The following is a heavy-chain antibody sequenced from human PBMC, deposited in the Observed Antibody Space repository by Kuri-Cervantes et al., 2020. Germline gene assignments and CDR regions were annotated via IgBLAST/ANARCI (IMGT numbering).Heavy chain of an antibody. Sequence: GESLKISCSASGFTFSSSAMNWVRQAPGKGLEWVSTISDSGGRTYYADSVKGRFTMSRDNSKNMLYLQMNSLRAEDTAVYYCADSSMRGGFDPWGQGTLVTVSS. V-gene: IGHV3-23*01. D-gene: IGHD2-8*01. J-gene: IGHJ5*02. CDR1: GFTFSSSA. CDR3: ADSSMRGGFDP. CDR2: ISDSGGRT.